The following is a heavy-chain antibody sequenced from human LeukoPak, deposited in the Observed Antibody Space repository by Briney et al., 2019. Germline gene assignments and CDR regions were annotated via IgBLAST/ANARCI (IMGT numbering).Heavy chain of an antibody. V-gene: IGHV3-7*01. CDR3: ARDQNFQQ. CDR2: IKEDGSVK. Sequence: GGSLRLSCAASGFTFNIYWMSWVRQAPGKGLEWVANIKEDGSVKYYVDSVKGRFTISRDNTKNSLYLQMNSLRVEGTAVYNCARDQNFQQWGQGTLVTVSS. CDR1: GFTFNIYW. J-gene: IGHJ1*01.